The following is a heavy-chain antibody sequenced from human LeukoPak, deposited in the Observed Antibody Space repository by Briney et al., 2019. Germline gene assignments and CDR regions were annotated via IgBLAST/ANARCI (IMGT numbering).Heavy chain of an antibody. CDR3: ARDAYSGYEIDY. V-gene: IGHV1-2*02. D-gene: IGHD5-12*01. CDR2: INPNSGGT. CDR1: GYTFTGYY. Sequence: ASVKVSCKASGYTFTGYYMHWVRQAPGQGLEWMGWINPNSGGTNYAQKFQGRVTTTRDTSISTAYMELSRLRSDDTAVYYCARDAYSGYEIDYWGQGTLVTVSS. J-gene: IGHJ4*02.